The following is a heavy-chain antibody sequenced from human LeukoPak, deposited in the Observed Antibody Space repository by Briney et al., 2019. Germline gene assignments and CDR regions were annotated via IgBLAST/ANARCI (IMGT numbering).Heavy chain of an antibody. J-gene: IGHJ4*02. CDR3: ARDRGYNFWSGHSGYFDY. CDR1: GFTFSSYS. CDR2: ISSSSSYI. D-gene: IGHD3-3*01. Sequence: GGSLRLSCAASGFTFSSYSMNWVRQAPGKGLKWVSSISSSSSYIYYADSVKGRFTISRDNAKNSLYLQMNSLRAEDTAVYYCARDRGYNFWSGHSGYFDYWGQGTLVTVSS. V-gene: IGHV3-21*01.